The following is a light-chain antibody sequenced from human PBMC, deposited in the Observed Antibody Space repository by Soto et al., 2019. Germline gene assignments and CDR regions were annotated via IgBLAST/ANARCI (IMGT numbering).Light chain of an antibody. CDR3: QTWGTRYVL. Sequence: QSVLTQSPSASASLGASVKLNCTLSRGHSSYAIAWHQQQPEKGPRYLMRVNSDGRHSKGDGIPDRFSGSSSGAERYLIISSLQSEDEADYYCQTWGTRYVLFGGGTKLTVL. V-gene: IGLV4-69*01. CDR2: VNSDGRH. CDR1: RGHSSYA. J-gene: IGLJ3*02.